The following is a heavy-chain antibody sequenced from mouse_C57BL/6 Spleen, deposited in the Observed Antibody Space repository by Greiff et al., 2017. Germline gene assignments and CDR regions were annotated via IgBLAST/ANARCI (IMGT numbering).Heavy chain of an antibody. CDR1: GFTFSDYY. CDR2: ISNGGGST. D-gene: IGHD2-3*01. J-gene: IGHJ2*01. CDR3: ARQGIYDGYPFDY. V-gene: IGHV5-12*01. Sequence: EVKLVESGGGLVQPGGSLKLSCAASGFTFSDYYMYWVRQTPEKRLEWVAYISNGGGSTYYPDPVKGRFTISRANAKNTLYLQMSRRKSEDTAMYYCARQGIYDGYPFDYWGQGTTLTVSS.